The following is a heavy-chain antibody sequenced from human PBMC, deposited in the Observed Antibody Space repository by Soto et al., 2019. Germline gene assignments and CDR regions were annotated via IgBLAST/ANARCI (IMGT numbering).Heavy chain of an antibody. V-gene: IGHV3-30*18. J-gene: IGHJ4*02. CDR3: AKARGDSSSSGDY. Sequence: QVQLVESGGGVVQPGRSLRLSCAASGFTFSSYGMHWVRQAPGKGLEWVAVISYDGSNKYYADSVKGRFTISRDNSNNTLYLQMNSLRAEDTAVYYCAKARGDSSSSGDYWGQGTLVTVSS. D-gene: IGHD6-6*01. CDR2: ISYDGSNK. CDR1: GFTFSSYG.